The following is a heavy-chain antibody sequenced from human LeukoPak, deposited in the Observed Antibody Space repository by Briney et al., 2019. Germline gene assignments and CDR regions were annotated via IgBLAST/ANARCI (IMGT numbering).Heavy chain of an antibody. CDR1: GGSISNKY. D-gene: IGHD1-26*01. V-gene: IGHV4-59*12. Sequence: SETLSLTCTVSGGSISNKYWSWIRQPPGKGLEWIGYIYYSGSTYYNPSLKSRVTISVDTSKNQFSLKLSSVTAADTAVYYCAREVVGATLPFDYWGQGTLVTVSS. CDR2: IYYSGST. CDR3: AREVVGATLPFDY. J-gene: IGHJ4*02.